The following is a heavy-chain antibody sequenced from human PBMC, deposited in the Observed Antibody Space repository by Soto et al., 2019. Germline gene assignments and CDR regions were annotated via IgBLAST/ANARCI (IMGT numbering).Heavy chain of an antibody. CDR2: INPKSGGT. CDR1: GYSFTDYH. Sequence: GASVKVSCKASGYSFTDYHIHWVRQAPGQGLEWLGRINPKSGGTSTAQKFQGWVTMTTDTSISTASMELTRLTSDDTAIYYCARGYSTDCSNGVCSFFYHHDMDVWGQGTTVTVSS. D-gene: IGHD2-8*01. V-gene: IGHV1-2*04. CDR3: ARGYSTDCSNGVCSFFYHHDMDV. J-gene: IGHJ6*02.